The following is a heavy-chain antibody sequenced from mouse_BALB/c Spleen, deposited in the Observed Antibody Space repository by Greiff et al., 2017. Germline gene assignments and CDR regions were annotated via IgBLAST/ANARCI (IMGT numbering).Heavy chain of an antibody. CDR3: ARDYGSSQSLMDY. CDR2: INPSTGYT. Sequence: QVQLQQSGAELAKPGASVKMSCKASGYTFTSYWMHWVKQRPGQGLEWIGYINPSTGYTEYNQKFKDKATLTADKSSSTAYMQLSSLTSEDSAVYYCARDYGSSQSLMDYWGQGTSVTVSS. CDR1: GYTFTSYW. J-gene: IGHJ4*01. V-gene: IGHV1-7*01. D-gene: IGHD1-1*01.